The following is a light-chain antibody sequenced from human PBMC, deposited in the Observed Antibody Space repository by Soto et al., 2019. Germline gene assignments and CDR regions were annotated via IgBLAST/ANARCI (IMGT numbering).Light chain of an antibody. CDR1: QSVLYSSNNKNY. V-gene: IGKV4-1*01. J-gene: IGKJ5*01. CDR3: QQYYSTLIT. CDR2: WAS. Sequence: SVMTQSPDSLAVSLGERATINCKSSQSVLYSSNNKNYLAWYQQKPGQPPKLPIYWASTRESGVPDRFSGSGSGTDFTLTISSLQAEDVAVYYCQQYYSTLITFGQGTRLEIK.